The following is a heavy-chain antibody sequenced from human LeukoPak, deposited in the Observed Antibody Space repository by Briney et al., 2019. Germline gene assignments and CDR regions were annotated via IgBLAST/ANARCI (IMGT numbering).Heavy chain of an antibody. CDR3: ARDRLEAVTDDDYFDY. V-gene: IGHV3-33*01. CDR2: IWYDGSNK. D-gene: IGHD2-21*02. CDR1: GFTFSSYA. Sequence: GGSLRLSCAASGFTFSSYAIHWVRQAPGKGPEWVALIWYDGSNKYYGDSVKGRFTISRDNSKNTVYLQMSSLRAEDTGVYYCARDRLEAVTDDDYFDYWGQGTLVTVSS. J-gene: IGHJ4*02.